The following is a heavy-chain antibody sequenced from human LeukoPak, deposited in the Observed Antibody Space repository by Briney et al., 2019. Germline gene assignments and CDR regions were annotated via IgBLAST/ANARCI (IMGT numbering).Heavy chain of an antibody. J-gene: IGHJ4*02. V-gene: IGHV3-23*01. Sequence: GGSLRLSCAASGFTFSSYAMSWVRQAPGKGLEWVSAISGSGGSTYYADSVKGRFTISRDNSKNTLYLQMNSLRAEDTAVYYCARDRDSSGYFDYWGQGTLVTVSS. CDR1: GFTFSSYA. CDR2: ISGSGGST. CDR3: ARDRDSSGYFDY. D-gene: IGHD3-22*01.